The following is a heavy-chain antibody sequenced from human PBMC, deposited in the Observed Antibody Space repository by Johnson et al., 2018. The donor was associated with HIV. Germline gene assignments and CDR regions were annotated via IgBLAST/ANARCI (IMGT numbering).Heavy chain of an antibody. CDR1: GFTFSSFG. D-gene: IGHD1-1*01. CDR3: AKGSMHWDDDAFDV. CDR2: ISYNEDKK. J-gene: IGHJ3*01. Sequence: QVQLVESGGGVVQPGRSLRLSCAASGFTFSSFGMHWVRQAPGKGLEWMAFISYNEDKKYYADYVKGSFTISRDNSKNILYLQMNSLIAEDTAVYYCAKGSMHWDDDAFDVWCLGTMFTVSS. V-gene: IGHV3-30*19.